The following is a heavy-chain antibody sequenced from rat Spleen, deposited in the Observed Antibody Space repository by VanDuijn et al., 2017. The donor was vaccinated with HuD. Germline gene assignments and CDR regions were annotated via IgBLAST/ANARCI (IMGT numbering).Heavy chain of an antibody. CDR1: GFTFSSYW. J-gene: IGHJ4*01. CDR3: GKDMNYYSSYPFYVMGA. V-gene: IGHV5-58*01. CDR2: ISPDCAST. Sequence: EVQLVETGGGLVQPGRSLKLSCVASGFTFSSYWMYWIRQAPGEGLEWISSISPDCASTYYPDSVRGRLTISRDNAENTVYLQMNSLRSEDTATYYCGKDMNYYSSYPFYVMGAWGQGTSVTVSS. D-gene: IGHD1-2*01.